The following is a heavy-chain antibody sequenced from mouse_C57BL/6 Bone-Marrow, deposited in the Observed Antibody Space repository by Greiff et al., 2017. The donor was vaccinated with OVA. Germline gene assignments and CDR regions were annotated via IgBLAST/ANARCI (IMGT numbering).Heavy chain of an antibody. CDR1: GFTFSSYA. Sequence: EVKLVESGEGLVKPGGSLKLSCAASGFTFSSYAMSWVRQTPEKRLEWVAYISSGGDYIYYADTVKGRFTISRDNARNTLYLQMSSLKSEDTAMYYCTRENGNEGAMDYWGQGTSVTVSS. CDR2: ISSGGDYI. V-gene: IGHV5-9-1*02. CDR3: TRENGNEGAMDY. D-gene: IGHD2-1*01. J-gene: IGHJ4*01.